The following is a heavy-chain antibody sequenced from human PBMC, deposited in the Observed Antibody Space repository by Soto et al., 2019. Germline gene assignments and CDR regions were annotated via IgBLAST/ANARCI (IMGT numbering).Heavy chain of an antibody. Sequence: PGGSLRLSCAASGFTFSSYGMHWVRQAPGKGLEWVAVIWYDGSNKYYADSVKGRFTISRDNSKNTLYLQMNSLRAEDTAVYYCARDRYSSGWDYYYGMDVWGQGTTVTVSS. V-gene: IGHV3-33*01. J-gene: IGHJ6*02. D-gene: IGHD6-19*01. CDR1: GFTFSSYG. CDR3: ARDRYSSGWDYYYGMDV. CDR2: IWYDGSNK.